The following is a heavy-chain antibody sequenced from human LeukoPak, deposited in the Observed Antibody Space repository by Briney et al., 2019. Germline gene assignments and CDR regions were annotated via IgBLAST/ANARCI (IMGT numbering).Heavy chain of an antibody. CDR3: ASYYDFWSGHSEY. D-gene: IGHD3-3*01. J-gene: IGHJ4*02. Sequence: PSETLSLTCVVSGYTIRSGYYWGWIRQPPGKGLEWIGSIYRSGSTHYNPSLKSRLTISVDTSKNQFSLKLTSVTAADTAVYYCASYYDFWSGHSEYWGQGTLVTVSS. CDR2: IYRSGST. CDR1: GYTIRSGYY. V-gene: IGHV4-38-2*01.